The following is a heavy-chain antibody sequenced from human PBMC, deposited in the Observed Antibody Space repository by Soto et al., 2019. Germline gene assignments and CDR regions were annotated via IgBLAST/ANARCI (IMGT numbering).Heavy chain of an antibody. Sequence: SETLSLACSVSGGTITSGRSSWNWIRQSPGKGLEWIAYIYHSGIAYYNPSLKSRVTISVDRSENQFSLKLTSVTAADTAVYYCVRESVESGPNYFDTCGPGTLVTVSS. CDR1: GGTITSGRSS. V-gene: IGHV4-30-2*06. J-gene: IGHJ5*02. CDR2: IYHSGIA. D-gene: IGHD2-15*01. CDR3: VRESVESGPNYFDT.